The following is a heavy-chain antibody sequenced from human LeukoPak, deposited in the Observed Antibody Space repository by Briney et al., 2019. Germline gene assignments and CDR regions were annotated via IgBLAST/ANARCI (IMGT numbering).Heavy chain of an antibody. CDR3: SRGSRRSGYRATDAFDI. V-gene: IGHV1-69*05. J-gene: IGHJ3*02. D-gene: IGHD3-3*01. CDR1: GGTFSSYA. CDR2: IIPIFGTA. Sequence: GASVKVSCKASGGTFSSYAISWVRQAPGQGLEWMGGIIPIFGTANYAQKFQGRVTNTTDESTRTAHMSLSSLRDGDAAVHYCSRGSRRSGYRATDAFDIWGQGTMVTVSS.